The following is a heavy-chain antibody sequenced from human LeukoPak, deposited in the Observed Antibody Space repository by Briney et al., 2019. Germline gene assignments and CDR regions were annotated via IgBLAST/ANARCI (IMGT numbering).Heavy chain of an antibody. Sequence: GASVKVSCKASGYTFTGYYMHWVRQAPGQGLEWMGGIIPIFGTANYAQKFQGRVTITADESTSTAYMELSSLRSEDTAVYYCARTYYYDSSGYYDDFDYWGQGTLVTVSS. J-gene: IGHJ4*02. CDR2: IIPIFGTA. CDR1: GYTFTGYY. V-gene: IGHV1-69*13. CDR3: ARTYYYDSSGYYDDFDY. D-gene: IGHD3-22*01.